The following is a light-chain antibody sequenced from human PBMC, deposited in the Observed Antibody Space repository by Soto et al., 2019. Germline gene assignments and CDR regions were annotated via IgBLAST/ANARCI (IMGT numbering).Light chain of an antibody. V-gene: IGKV1-5*03. CDR2: GAS. CDR3: QKYNGV. CDR1: ENIDNW. J-gene: IGKJ2*01. Sequence: DIQMTQSPSTLSASVGDRVTITCRASENIDNWLAWYQQKLGKAPKLLMYGASSLESGVPSRFSGSGSGTEFTLIISSLQPDDSAIYYCQKYNGVFGQGNKLEI.